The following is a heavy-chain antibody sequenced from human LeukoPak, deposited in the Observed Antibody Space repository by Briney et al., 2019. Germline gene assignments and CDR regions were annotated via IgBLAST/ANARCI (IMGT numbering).Heavy chain of an antibody. CDR2: ISGSGDNT. Sequence: GGSLRLSCAASGFTFSSHGMNWVRQAPGKGLEWVSGISGSGDNTYFADSVKGRFTISRDNSKNTLYLQMSSLRVEDTAVYYCARDSGWIQFGVWGQGTTVTVSS. CDR3: ARDSGWIQFGV. V-gene: IGHV3-23*01. J-gene: IGHJ6*02. CDR1: GFTFSSHG. D-gene: IGHD5-18*01.